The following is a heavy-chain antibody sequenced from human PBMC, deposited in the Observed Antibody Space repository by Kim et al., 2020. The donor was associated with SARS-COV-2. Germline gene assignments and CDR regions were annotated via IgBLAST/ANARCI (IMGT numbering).Heavy chain of an antibody. V-gene: IGHV3-15*01. J-gene: IGHJ4*02. D-gene: IGHD4-17*01. CDR1: GFTFSNAW. CDR2: IKSKTDGGTT. Sequence: GGSLRLSCAASGFTFSNAWMSWVRQAPGKGLEWVGRIKSKTDGGTTDYAAPVKGRFTISRDDSKNTLYLHMNSLKTEDTAVYYCTTVLDYGDYGDYWGQGTLSPSPQ. CDR3: TTVLDYGDYGDY.